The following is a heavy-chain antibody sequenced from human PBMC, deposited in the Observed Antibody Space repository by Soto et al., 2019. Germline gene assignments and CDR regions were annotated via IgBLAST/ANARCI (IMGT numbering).Heavy chain of an antibody. CDR3: AKDRRRIAVAGTFDY. J-gene: IGHJ4*02. D-gene: IGHD6-19*01. V-gene: IGHV3-30*18. CDR2: ISYDGSNK. Sequence: QAGGSLRLSCAASGFTFSSYGMHWVRQAPGKGLEWVAVISYDGSNKYYADSVKGRFTISRDNSKNTLYLQMNSLRAEDTAVYYCAKDRRRIAVAGTFDYWGQGTLVTVSS. CDR1: GFTFSSYG.